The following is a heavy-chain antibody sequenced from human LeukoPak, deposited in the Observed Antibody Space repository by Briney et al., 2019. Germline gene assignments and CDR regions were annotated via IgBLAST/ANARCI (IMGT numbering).Heavy chain of an antibody. CDR1: GFTFDDYA. J-gene: IGHJ4*02. V-gene: IGHV3-9*01. CDR2: ISWNSGSI. D-gene: IGHD3-22*01. CDR3: AKDISDSSGGFDY. Sequence: GGSLRLSCAASGFTFDDYAMHWVRQAPGKGLGWVSGISWNSGSIGYADSVKGRFTISRDNAKNSLYLQMNSLRAEDTALYYCAKDISDSSGGFDYWGQGTLVTVSS.